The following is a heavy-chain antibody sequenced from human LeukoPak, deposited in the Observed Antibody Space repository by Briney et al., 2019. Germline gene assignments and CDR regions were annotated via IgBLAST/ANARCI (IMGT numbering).Heavy chain of an antibody. D-gene: IGHD6-19*01. V-gene: IGHV4-34*01. J-gene: IGHJ4*02. CDR1: GGSFSGYY. CDR2: INHSGGT. CDR3: AREGVAATQNN. Sequence: KPSETLSLTCAVYGGSFSGYYWSWIRQPPGKGLEWIGEINHSGGTNYNPSLKSRVTISVDTSKNQFSLKLSSVTAADTAVYYCAREGVAATQNNWGQGTLVTVSS.